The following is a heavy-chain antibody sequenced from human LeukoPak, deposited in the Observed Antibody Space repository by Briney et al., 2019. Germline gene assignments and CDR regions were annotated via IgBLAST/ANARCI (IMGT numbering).Heavy chain of an antibody. J-gene: IGHJ4*02. V-gene: IGHV3-48*01. CDR2: ISSTSI. CDR1: GFSTSTYS. D-gene: IGHD2-2*01. CDR3: ARDGPPAGAGDFDY. Sequence: GGSLRLSCAASGFSTSTYSMGWVRQAPGKGLEWVSYISSTSIYADSVKGRFTISRDNAKNTLYQRMNCLRAEDTAVYYCARDGPPAGAGDFDYLGQGTPVTVSS.